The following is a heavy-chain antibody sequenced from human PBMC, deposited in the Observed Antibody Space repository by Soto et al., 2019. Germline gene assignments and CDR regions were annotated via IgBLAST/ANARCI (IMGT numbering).Heavy chain of an antibody. D-gene: IGHD2-15*01. CDR3: AKIRWTISLQEEDAI. J-gene: IGHJ4*02. CDR2: VIPIFGTP. CDR1: GGTFGSYA. Sequence: QVQLVQSGAEVKKPGSSVKVSCKSSGGTFGSYAISWVRQAPGQGLVWMGGVIPIFGTPRYAQKFHGRVTITADIPTSTAYLELSSLKSADTAVYYCAKIRWTISLQEEDAIWGQGTLVTVSS. V-gene: IGHV1-69*06.